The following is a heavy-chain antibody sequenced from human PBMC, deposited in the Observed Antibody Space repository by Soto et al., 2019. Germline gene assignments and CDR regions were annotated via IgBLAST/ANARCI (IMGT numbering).Heavy chain of an antibody. CDR3: ARSHSSGWSHAFDI. D-gene: IGHD6-19*01. CDR2: INPNSGGT. Sequence: SVKVSCKASGYTFTGYYMHWVRQAPGQGLEWMGWINPNSGGTNYAQKFQGRVTMTRDTSISTAYMELSSLRSEDTAVYYCARSHSSGWSHAFDIWGQGTMVTVSS. CDR1: GYTFTGYY. V-gene: IGHV1-2*02. J-gene: IGHJ3*02.